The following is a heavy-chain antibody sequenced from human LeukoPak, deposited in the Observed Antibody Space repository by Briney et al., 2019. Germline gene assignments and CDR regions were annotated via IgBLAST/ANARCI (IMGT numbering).Heavy chain of an antibody. D-gene: IGHD6-6*01. CDR2: ISSSSSYI. Sequence: GGSLRLSCSASGFTFSSYSMNWVRQAPGRGLEWVSSISSSSSYIYYADSVKGRFTISRDNAKNSLYLQMNSLRAGDTAVYYCARIGYSSSSFDYWGQGTLVTVSS. J-gene: IGHJ4*02. CDR3: ARIGYSSSSFDY. CDR1: GFTFSSYS. V-gene: IGHV3-21*01.